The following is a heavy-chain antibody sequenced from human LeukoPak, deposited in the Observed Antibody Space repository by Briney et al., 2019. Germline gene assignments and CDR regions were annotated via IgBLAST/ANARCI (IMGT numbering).Heavy chain of an antibody. J-gene: IGHJ5*02. CDR3: ARGRGSNWFDP. CDR2: MNPNSGNT. CDR1: GYTFTTYD. V-gene: IGHV1-8*01. D-gene: IGHD3-10*01. Sequence: GASVKVSCKASGYTFTTYDVNWVRQAAGQGLEWMGWMNPNSGNTGYAQKFQGRVTITRNTSISTAYMELSSLRSEDTAVYYCARGRGSNWFDPWGQGTLVTVSS.